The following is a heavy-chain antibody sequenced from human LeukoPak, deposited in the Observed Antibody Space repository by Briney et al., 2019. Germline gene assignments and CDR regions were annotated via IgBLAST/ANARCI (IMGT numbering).Heavy chain of an antibody. CDR2: IYTDGTT. Sequence: PGGSLRLSCAASGLTINDNYMTWLRQAPGKGLVWVSFIYTDGTTVYAESVKGRFTLSRDDSKNILFLQINSLRAEDTAVYYCARATQLWESKHFYYYYSLYVWGKGTTVTVSS. CDR3: ARATQLWESKHFYYYYSLYV. V-gene: IGHV3-53*01. D-gene: IGHD3-16*01. J-gene: IGHJ6*03. CDR1: GLTINDNY.